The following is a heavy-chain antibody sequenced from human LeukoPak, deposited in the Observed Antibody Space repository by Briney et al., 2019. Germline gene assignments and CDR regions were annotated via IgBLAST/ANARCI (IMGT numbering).Heavy chain of an antibody. J-gene: IGHJ5*02. Sequence: PSETLSLTCTVSGGSISSYYWSWIRQPPGKGLEWIGYIYYSGSTNYNPSLKSRVTISVDTSKNQFSLKLSSVTAADTAVYYCARKLDHLLDPWGQGTLVTVSS. CDR3: ARKLDHLLDP. CDR2: IYYSGST. V-gene: IGHV4-59*01. D-gene: IGHD1-1*01. CDR1: GGSISSYY.